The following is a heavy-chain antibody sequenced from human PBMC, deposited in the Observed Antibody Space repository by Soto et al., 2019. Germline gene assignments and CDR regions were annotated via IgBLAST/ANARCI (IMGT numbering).Heavy chain of an antibody. J-gene: IGHJ6*02. V-gene: IGHV1-69*12. Sequence: QVQLVQSGAEVKKPGSSVKVSCKASGGTFSSYAISWVRQVPGQGLEWMGGIIPDFGTANYAQNFQGRVTITADESASTAYMELTSLRSEDTAMYYCARDRYFGSGHYYGMDVWGQGTTVTVSS. D-gene: IGHD3-10*01. CDR2: IIPDFGTA. CDR3: ARDRYFGSGHYYGMDV. CDR1: GGTFSSYA.